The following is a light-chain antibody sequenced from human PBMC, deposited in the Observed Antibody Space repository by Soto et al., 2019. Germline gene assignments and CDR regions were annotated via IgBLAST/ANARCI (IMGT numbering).Light chain of an antibody. J-gene: IGKJ1*01. CDR3: QQYNGWPLT. CDR2: GAS. Sequence: VMTQSPATLSVSPGDTATLSCRASQSLSSNLGWYQQKPGQAPRLLIFGASTRATGIPARFSGSGSGTEFSLTISSLQSEDFAVYFCQQYNGWPLTFGQGTKVEIK. CDR1: QSLSSN. V-gene: IGKV3-15*01.